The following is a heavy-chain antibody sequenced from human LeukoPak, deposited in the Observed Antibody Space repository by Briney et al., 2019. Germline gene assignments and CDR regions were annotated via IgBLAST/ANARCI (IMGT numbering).Heavy chain of an antibody. CDR2: ISSSSSYI. V-gene: IGHV3-21*01. D-gene: IGHD3-10*01. Sequence: PGGSLRLSCAASGFTFSSYSMNWVRQAPGKGLEWVSSISSSSSYIYYADSVKGRFTISRDNAKNSLYLQMNSLRAEDTAVYYCARGRGVRGATSFYYYYMDVWGKGTTVTISS. CDR1: GFTFSSYS. CDR3: ARGRGVRGATSFYYYYMDV. J-gene: IGHJ6*03.